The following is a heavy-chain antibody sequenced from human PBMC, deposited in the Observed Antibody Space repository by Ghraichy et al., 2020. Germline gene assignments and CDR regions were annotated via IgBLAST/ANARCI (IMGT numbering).Heavy chain of an antibody. CDR2: ISGSGGST. CDR3: AKGFYFDGSGYFPALTMDF. Sequence: GGSLRLSCAASGFSFSNYAINWVRQAPGKGLEWVSAISGSGGSTYYADSVKGRFTISRDNSKNTLYLQMNSLRAEDTAVYSCAKGFYFDGSGYFPALTMDFWGQGTAVTVSS. V-gene: IGHV3-23*01. D-gene: IGHD3-22*01. CDR1: GFSFSNYA. J-gene: IGHJ6*02.